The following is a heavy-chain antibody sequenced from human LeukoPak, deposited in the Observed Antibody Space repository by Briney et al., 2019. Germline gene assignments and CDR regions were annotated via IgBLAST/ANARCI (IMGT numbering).Heavy chain of an antibody. V-gene: IGHV3-48*01. J-gene: IGHJ4*02. CDR2: ISSSSSTI. CDR3: AREGLAAAGTNFDY. Sequence: GGSLRLSCAASGFTFSSYAMSWVRQAPGKGLEWVSYISSSSSTIYYADSVKGRFTISRDNAKNSLYLQMNSLRAEDTAVYYCAREGLAAAGTNFDYWGQGTLVTVSS. D-gene: IGHD6-13*01. CDR1: GFTFSSYA.